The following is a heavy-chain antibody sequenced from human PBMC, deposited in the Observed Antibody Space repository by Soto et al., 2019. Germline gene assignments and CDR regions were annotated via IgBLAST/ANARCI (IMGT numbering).Heavy chain of an antibody. CDR3: ARDMTRTVVPYFDL. J-gene: IGHJ4*02. D-gene: IGHD1-7*01. CDR2: IIPISGAA. V-gene: IGHV1-69*06. Sequence: SVKVSCKATLGTFSSYVVNWVRGAPGQGLEWMGRIIPISGAANYAQKFQGRVTITADKSTSTSYMELSSLGSEDTAVYYCARDMTRTVVPYFDLWGQGTLVTVSS. CDR1: LGTFSSYV.